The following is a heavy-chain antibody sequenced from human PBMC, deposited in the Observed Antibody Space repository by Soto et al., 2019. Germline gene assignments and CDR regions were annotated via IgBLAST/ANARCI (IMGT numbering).Heavy chain of an antibody. D-gene: IGHD6-6*01. CDR3: AKGLSVPAIEYSSSPPFDY. CDR2: ISGSGGST. CDR1: GFTFSSYA. V-gene: IGHV3-23*01. J-gene: IGHJ4*02. Sequence: GGSLRLSCAASGFTFSSYAMSWVRQAPGKGLEWVSAISGSGGSTYYADSVKGRFTISRDNSKNTLYLQMNSLRAEDTAVYYCAKGLSVPAIEYSSSPPFDYWGQGTLVTVSS.